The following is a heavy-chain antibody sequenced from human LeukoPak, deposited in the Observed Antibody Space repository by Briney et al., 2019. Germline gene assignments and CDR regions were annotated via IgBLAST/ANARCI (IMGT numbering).Heavy chain of an antibody. CDR3: ARDYLYSSSWFDY. Sequence: GGSLRLSCAASGFTFSSYSMNWVRQAPGNRLEWVSSISSSSSYIYYADSVKGRFTISRDNAKNSLYLQMNSLRAEDTAVYYCARDYLYSSSWFDYWGQGTLVTVSS. CDR2: ISSSSSYI. CDR1: GFTFSSYS. V-gene: IGHV3-21*01. D-gene: IGHD6-13*01. J-gene: IGHJ4*02.